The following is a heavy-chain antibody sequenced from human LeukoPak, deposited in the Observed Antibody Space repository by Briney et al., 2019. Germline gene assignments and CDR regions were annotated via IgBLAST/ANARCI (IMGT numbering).Heavy chain of an antibody. D-gene: IGHD2-21*02. Sequence: ASVKVSCKASGYTFTSYGISWVRQAPGQGLEWMGGIIPIFGTANYAQKFQGRVTMTRDTSTSTVYMELSSLRSEDTAVYYCAINAIGKVTPIDYWGQGTLVTVSS. CDR1: GYTFTSYG. J-gene: IGHJ4*02. CDR3: AINAIGKVTPIDY. CDR2: IIPIFGTA. V-gene: IGHV1-69*05.